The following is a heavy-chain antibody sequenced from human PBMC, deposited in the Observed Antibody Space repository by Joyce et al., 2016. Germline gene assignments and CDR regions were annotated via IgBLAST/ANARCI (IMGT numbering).Heavy chain of an antibody. V-gene: IGHV1-2*02. CDR3: ARDPGGGDY. D-gene: IGHD3-10*01. J-gene: IGHJ4*02. CDR1: GYTFSGDY. Sequence: QVQLVQSGAEVKKPGASVKVSCKASGYTFSGDYMHWVRQAPGQGLDGMGGIDNHTGGTNDAQRFKGRVTLTRDTSINTAYMELRNLRSDDTAVYYCARDPGGGDYWGQGTLVIVSS. CDR2: IDNHTGGT.